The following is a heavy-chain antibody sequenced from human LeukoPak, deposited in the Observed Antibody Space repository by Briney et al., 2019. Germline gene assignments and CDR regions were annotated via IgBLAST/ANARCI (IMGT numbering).Heavy chain of an antibody. Sequence: GGSLRLSCAASGFTISSYAMSWVRQAPGKGLEWASAISGSGGSTYYADSVKGRFTISRDNSKNTLYLQMNSLRAEDTAVYYCAKGTGVYSSGRYGDLDYWGHGTLVTVSS. CDR1: GFTISSYA. V-gene: IGHV3-23*01. J-gene: IGHJ4*01. D-gene: IGHD6-19*01. CDR2: ISGSGGST. CDR3: AKGTGVYSSGRYGDLDY.